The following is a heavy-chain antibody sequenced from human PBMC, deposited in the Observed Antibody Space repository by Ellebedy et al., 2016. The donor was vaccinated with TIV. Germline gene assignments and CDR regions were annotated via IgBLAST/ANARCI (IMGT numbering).Heavy chain of an antibody. V-gene: IGHV1-46*01. CDR2: INPSGGST. D-gene: IGHD3-9*01. CDR3: ARVRGHYDILTGRGYGMYV. J-gene: IGHJ6*02. CDR1: GYTFTSYY. Sequence: ASVKVSXKASGYTFTSYYMHWVRKAPGQGLEWMGIINPSGGSTSYAQKFQGRVTMTRDTSTSTVYMELSSLRSEDTAVYYCARVRGHYDILTGRGYGMYVWGQGTTVTVSS.